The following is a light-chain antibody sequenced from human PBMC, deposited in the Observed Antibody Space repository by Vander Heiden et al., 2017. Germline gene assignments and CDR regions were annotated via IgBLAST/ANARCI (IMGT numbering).Light chain of an antibody. V-gene: IGKV1-39*01. CDR3: QQSYSTRPIT. CDR2: AAS. J-gene: IGKJ3*01. Sequence: DIQMTQSPSSLSASVGDRVTLTCRASQSISSYLNWYQQKPGKAPKLLIYAASSLQSGVPSRFSGSGSGTDFTLTISSLQPEDFATYYCQQSYSTRPITFGPGTKVDIK. CDR1: QSISSY.